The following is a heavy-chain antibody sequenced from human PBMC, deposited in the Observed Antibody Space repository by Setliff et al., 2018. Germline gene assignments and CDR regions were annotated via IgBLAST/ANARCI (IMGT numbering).Heavy chain of an antibody. CDR1: GYSFTSYW. J-gene: IGHJ3*02. CDR3: ARNRVALYDAFDI. CDR2: LYPGDSDT. Sequence: PGESLKISCKGSGYSFTSYWIGWVRQMPGKGLEWMGILYPGDSDTRYSPSFQGQVTTSADKSISTAYLQWSSLKASDTAIYYCARNRVALYDAFDIWGQGTMVTVSS. V-gene: IGHV5-51*01. D-gene: IGHD5-12*01.